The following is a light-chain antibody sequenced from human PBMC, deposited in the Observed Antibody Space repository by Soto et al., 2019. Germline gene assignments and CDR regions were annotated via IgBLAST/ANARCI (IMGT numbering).Light chain of an antibody. Sequence: EIQMTQSPSSLSASGGDRVSITCRASQGISHYLAWYQQKPGKVPKLLIYEASTLQSGVPSRFSGSGSGTDFTLTISSLQPEDVATYYCQKYDRVPGTFGQGTKVEI. J-gene: IGKJ1*01. CDR3: QKYDRVPGT. CDR2: EAS. V-gene: IGKV1-27*01. CDR1: QGISHY.